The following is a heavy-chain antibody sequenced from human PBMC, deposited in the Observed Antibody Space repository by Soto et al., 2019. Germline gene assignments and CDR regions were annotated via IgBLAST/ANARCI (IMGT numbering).Heavy chain of an antibody. V-gene: IGHV3-23*01. D-gene: IGHD1-26*01. Sequence: SLRLSCAASGFTFSSYAMSWVRQAPGKGLDWVSSISSGGGTTYYADSVKGRFTISRDNSKNTLYLQMNSLRAEDTAVYYCAKRADSGTYYYFDCWGQATLVTVS. CDR3: AKRADSGTYYYFDC. CDR2: ISSGGGTT. J-gene: IGHJ4*02. CDR1: GFTFSSYA.